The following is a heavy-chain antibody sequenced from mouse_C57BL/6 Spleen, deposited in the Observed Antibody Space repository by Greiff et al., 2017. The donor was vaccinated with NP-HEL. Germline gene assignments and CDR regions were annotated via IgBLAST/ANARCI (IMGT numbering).Heavy chain of an antibody. Sequence: EVKLMESGGGLVKPGGSLKLSCAASGFTFSDYGMHWVRRAPEKGLEWVAYISSGSSTIYYADTVKGRFTISRDNAKNTLFLQMTSLRSEDTAMYYCARRSYFDYWGQGTTLTVSS. V-gene: IGHV5-17*01. CDR2: ISSGSSTI. CDR3: ARRSYFDY. CDR1: GFTFSDYG. J-gene: IGHJ2*01.